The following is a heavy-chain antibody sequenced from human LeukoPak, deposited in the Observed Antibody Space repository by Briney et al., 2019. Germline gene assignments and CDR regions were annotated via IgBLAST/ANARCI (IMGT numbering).Heavy chain of an antibody. V-gene: IGHV4-59*12. J-gene: IGHJ4*02. CDR1: GGSISNFF. CDR3: AREKYYYGSGSYNRRGFDY. Sequence: SETLSLTCTVSGGSISNFFWSWVRQPPGKGLEWIGWINYSGNTNYNPSLRSQVPISVDTSKNQFSLKLSSVTAADTAVYYCAREKYYYGSGSYNRRGFDYWGQGTLVTVSS. CDR2: INYSGNT. D-gene: IGHD3-10*01.